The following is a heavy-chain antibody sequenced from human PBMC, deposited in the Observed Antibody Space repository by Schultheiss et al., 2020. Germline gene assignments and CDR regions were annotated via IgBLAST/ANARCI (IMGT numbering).Heavy chain of an antibody. CDR3: ARLTNESLGP. D-gene: IGHD1-1*01. J-gene: IGHJ5*02. CDR1: GYTFTGYY. CDR2: ISAYNGNT. V-gene: IGHV1-18*04. Sequence: ASVKVSCKASGYTFTGYYMHWVRQAPGQGLEWMGWISAYNGNTNYAQKLQGRVTMTTDTSTSTAYMELRSLRSEDTAVYYCARLTNESLGPWGQGTLVTVSA.